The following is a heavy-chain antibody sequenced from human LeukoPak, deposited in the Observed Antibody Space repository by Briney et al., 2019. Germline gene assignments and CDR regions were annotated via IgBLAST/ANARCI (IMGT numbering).Heavy chain of an antibody. CDR1: GGSFCGYY. J-gene: IGHJ1*01. D-gene: IGHD3-10*01. Sequence: SETLSLTCAVYGGSFCGYYWSWIRQPPGKGLEWIGEINHSGSTNYNPSLKSRVTISVDTSKNQFSLKLSSVTAADTAVYYRARIGSGITMVRGADWGQGTLVTVSS. CDR2: INHSGST. V-gene: IGHV4-34*01. CDR3: ARIGSGITMVRGAD.